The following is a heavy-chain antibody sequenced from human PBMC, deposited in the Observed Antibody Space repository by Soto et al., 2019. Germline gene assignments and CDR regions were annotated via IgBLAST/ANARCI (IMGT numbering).Heavy chain of an antibody. CDR1: GYTFTGHY. CDR3: GRGRSGQIVVFY. V-gene: IGHV1-2*02. J-gene: IGHJ4*02. D-gene: IGHD1-26*01. Sequence: ASVKVSCKSSGYTFTGHYIHWVRQAPEQGPEWMGEIGPESGATRYAQRFQGRVTMTRDMSITTVYMELNNLSPDDTAVYYCGRGRSGQIVVFYWGQGTPVTVSS. CDR2: IGPESGAT.